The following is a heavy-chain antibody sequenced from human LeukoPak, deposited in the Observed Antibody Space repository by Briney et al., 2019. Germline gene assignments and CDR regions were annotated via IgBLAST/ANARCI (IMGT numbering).Heavy chain of an antibody. CDR2: INPNSGGT. D-gene: IGHD2-2*01. CDR3: AGLTLRGVVPAAPWGFDP. CDR1: GYTFTGYY. J-gene: IGHJ5*02. Sequence: AASVEVSCKASGYTFTGYYMHWVRQAPGQGLEWMGWINPNSGGTNYAQKFQGRVTMTRDTSISTAYMELSRLRSDDTAVYYCAGLTLRGVVPAAPWGFDPWGQGTLVTVSS. V-gene: IGHV1-2*02.